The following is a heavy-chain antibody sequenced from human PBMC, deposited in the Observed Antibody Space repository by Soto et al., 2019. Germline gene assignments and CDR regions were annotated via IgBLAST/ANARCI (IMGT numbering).Heavy chain of an antibody. CDR3: ATQTISYCLDI. J-gene: IGHJ6*02. D-gene: IGHD3-3*01. V-gene: IGHV4-4*02. Sequence: QVQLQESGPGLVLPSGTLSLTCGVSGDSITSRNWWAWVRQTPGKGLEWIGEMHYDGTTNYNPSLKSRVITSLDTTRNPFSLRLKSLTAADTALYYCATQTISYCLDIWGQGTMVTVSS. CDR1: GDSITSRNW. CDR2: MHYDGTT.